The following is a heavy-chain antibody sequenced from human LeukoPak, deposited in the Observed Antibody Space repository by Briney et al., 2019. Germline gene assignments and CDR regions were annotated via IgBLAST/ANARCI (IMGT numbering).Heavy chain of an antibody. CDR3: ARDGPRYYDFWSGYYTLDY. V-gene: IGHV1-2*02. CDR2: INPNSGGT. D-gene: IGHD3-3*01. J-gene: IGHJ4*02. Sequence: GASVKVSCKASGYTFTGYYMHWVRQAPGQGLEWMGWINPNSGGTNYAQKFQGRVTMTRDTSISTAYMELSRLRSDDTAVYYCARDGPRYYDFWSGYYTLDYWGQGTLVTVSS. CDR1: GYTFTGYY.